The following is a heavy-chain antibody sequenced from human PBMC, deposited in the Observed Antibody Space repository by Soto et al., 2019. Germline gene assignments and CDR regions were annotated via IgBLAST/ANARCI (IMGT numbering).Heavy chain of an antibody. V-gene: IGHV4-61*01. Sequence: QVQLQESDPGLVKPSETLSLTCTVSGGSVSSGSYYWSWIRQPPGKGLEWIGYIYYSGSTKYNPSLKSRATISVDTSKNQFSLKLSSVTAADTAVYYCARAGLGDGSDYWGQGTLVTVSS. CDR2: IYYSGST. CDR1: GGSVSSGSYY. CDR3: ARAGLGDGSDY. J-gene: IGHJ4*02. D-gene: IGHD1-26*01.